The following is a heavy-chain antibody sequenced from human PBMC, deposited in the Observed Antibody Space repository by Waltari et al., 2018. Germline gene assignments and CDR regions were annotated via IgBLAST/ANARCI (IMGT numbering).Heavy chain of an antibody. CDR1: GYSFTSHW. V-gene: IGHV5-10-1*01. Sequence: EVQLVQSGAEVKKPEESLRISCEGSGYSFTSHWISWVRPMPGKGLEWGGRIAPSDCFRNYGPAVEGHVTISVDQSLRTAYLPWDSLKASDTAIYYCVRHRTTYPLEIDYWGQGTLVTVSS. CDR3: VRHRTTYPLEIDY. D-gene: IGHD2-2*01. CDR2: IAPSDCFR. J-gene: IGHJ4*02.